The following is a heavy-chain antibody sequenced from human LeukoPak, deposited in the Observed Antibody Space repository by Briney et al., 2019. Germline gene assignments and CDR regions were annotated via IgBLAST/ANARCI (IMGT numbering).Heavy chain of an antibody. D-gene: IGHD3-22*01. V-gene: IGHV1-2*02. CDR3: ARDGGVWYYDSSGYHPY. J-gene: IGHJ4*02. CDR2: INPNSGGT. CDR1: GYTFTGYY. Sequence: ASVKVSCKASGYTFTGYYIHWVRQAPGQGLEWMGWINPNSGGTNYAQKFQGRVTITRDTSISTAYMELSRLRSDDTAVYYCARDGGVWYYDSSGYHPYWGQGTLVTVSS.